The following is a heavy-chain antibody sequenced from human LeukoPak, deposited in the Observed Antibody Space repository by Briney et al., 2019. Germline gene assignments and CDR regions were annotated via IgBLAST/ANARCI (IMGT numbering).Heavy chain of an antibody. CDR1: GYTFTSYG. D-gene: IGHD2-21*02. V-gene: IGHV1-18*01. CDR2: ISAYNGNT. CDR3: ARAGRKIVVVTAIPHDY. J-gene: IGHJ4*02. Sequence: GASVKVSCKASGYTFTSYGISWVRQAPGQGLEWMGWISAYNGNTNYAQKLQGRVTMTTDTSTSTAYMELRSLRSDDTAVYYCARAGRKIVVVTAIPHDYWGQGTLVTVSS.